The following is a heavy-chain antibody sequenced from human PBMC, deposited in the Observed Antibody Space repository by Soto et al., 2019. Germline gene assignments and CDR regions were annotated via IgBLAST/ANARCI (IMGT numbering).Heavy chain of an antibody. Sequence: GVLRLACAASGFTFSKYALTWVRQAPGRGLEWVSAISGSGESKYDADSVKGRFTISRDNSKNTLYLQMNSLRPEDTAIYYCAKTSGVIVVVTSFDHWGQGTLVTVSS. CDR2: ISGSGESK. D-gene: IGHD3-22*01. V-gene: IGHV3-23*01. CDR1: GFTFSKYA. CDR3: AKTSGVIVVVTSFDH. J-gene: IGHJ4*02.